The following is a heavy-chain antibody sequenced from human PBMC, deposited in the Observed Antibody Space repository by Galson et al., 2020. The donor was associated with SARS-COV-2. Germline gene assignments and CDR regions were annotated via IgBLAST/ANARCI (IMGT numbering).Heavy chain of an antibody. D-gene: IGHD1-26*01. CDR3: ARWGRSGSYYGGAFDI. CDR1: GGSISSYY. J-gene: IGHJ3*02. Sequence: TSETLSLTCTVSGGSISSYYWSWIRQPPGKGLEWIGYIYYSGSTNYNPSLKSRVTISVDTSKNQFSLKLSSVTAADTAVYYCARWGRSGSYYGGAFDIWGQGTMVTVSS. V-gene: IGHV4-59*01. CDR2: IYYSGST.